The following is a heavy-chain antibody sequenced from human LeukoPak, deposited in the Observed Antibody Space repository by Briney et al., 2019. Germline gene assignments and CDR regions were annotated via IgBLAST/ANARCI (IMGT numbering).Heavy chain of an antibody. V-gene: IGHV4-31*03. CDR2: IYYSGST. CDR1: GGSISSGGYY. Sequence: SQTLSLTCTVSGGSISSGGYYWSWIRQHPGKGLEWIGYIYYSGSTYYNPSLKSRVTISVDTSKNQFSLKLSSVTAADTAVYYCARGQSYGPYFDYWGQGTLVTVSS. D-gene: IGHD5-18*01. CDR3: ARGQSYGPYFDY. J-gene: IGHJ4*02.